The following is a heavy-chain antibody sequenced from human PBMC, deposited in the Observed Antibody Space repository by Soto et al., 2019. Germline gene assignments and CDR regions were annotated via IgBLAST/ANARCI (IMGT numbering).Heavy chain of an antibody. J-gene: IGHJ3*02. Sequence: GGSLRLSCAASGFTFSDYYMSWIRQAPGKGLEWVSYISSSSSYTNYADSVKGRFTISRDNAKNSLYLQMNSLRAEDTAVYYCARKVARHHAFDIWGQGTMVTVSS. CDR1: GFTFSDYY. CDR3: ARKVARHHAFDI. V-gene: IGHV3-11*06. CDR2: ISSSSSYT. D-gene: IGHD5-12*01.